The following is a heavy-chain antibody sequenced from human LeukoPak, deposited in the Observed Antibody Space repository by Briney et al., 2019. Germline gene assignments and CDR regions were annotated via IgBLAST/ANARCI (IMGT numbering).Heavy chain of an antibody. D-gene: IGHD5-18*01. V-gene: IGHV1-2*02. Sequence: GASVKVSCKASGYSFTDYFIHWVRQAPGQGLEWMGWTNLNSGGTNYAQKFQARVTMTSDTSISTVYMELSSLRSDDTAVYYCARCGYSYGHFDYWGQGTPVTVSS. J-gene: IGHJ4*02. CDR1: GYSFTDYF. CDR2: TNLNSGGT. CDR3: ARCGYSYGHFDY.